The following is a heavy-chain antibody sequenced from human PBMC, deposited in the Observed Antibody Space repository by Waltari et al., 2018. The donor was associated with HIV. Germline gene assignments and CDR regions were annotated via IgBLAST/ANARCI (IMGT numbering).Heavy chain of an antibody. J-gene: IGHJ4*02. V-gene: IGHV3-7*01. CDR1: EFTFSAYW. D-gene: IGHD6-25*01. CDR3: ASGAAIFDL. Sequence: EVYLVESGGGLVQPGASLTLSCAASEFTFSAYWMTWVRQGPGKGMEWVANINQYGTEEFYVDSVKRRFTIYRDNARNSLYLYITNLRADDTAVYYCASGAAIFDLWGQGTLVTVSS. CDR2: INQYGTEE.